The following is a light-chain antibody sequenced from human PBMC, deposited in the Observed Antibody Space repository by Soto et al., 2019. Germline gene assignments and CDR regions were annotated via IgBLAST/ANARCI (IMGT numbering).Light chain of an antibody. J-gene: IGLJ1*01. V-gene: IGLV2-14*01. CDR1: SSDVGGYNY. CDR2: DVS. CDR3: SSYTSSSTLGL. Sequence: QSALTQPASVSGSPGQSISISCTGTSSDVGGYNYVSWYQQHPGKAPKLMIYDVSIRPSGVSNRFSGSKSGNTASLTISGLQAEDEADYYCSSYTSSSTLGLFGSGTKLTVL.